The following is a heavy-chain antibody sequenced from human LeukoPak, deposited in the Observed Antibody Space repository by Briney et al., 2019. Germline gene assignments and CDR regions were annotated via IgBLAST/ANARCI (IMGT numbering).Heavy chain of an antibody. J-gene: IGHJ4*02. CDR1: GFTFSSYG. D-gene: IGHD4-11*01. CDR2: ISGSGGST. Sequence: GGSLRLSCAASGFTFSSYGMSWVRQAPGKGLEWVSAISGSGGSTYYADSVKGRFTISRDNSKNTLYLQMNSLRAEDTALYYCARSFWDYSTSRAFDYWGQGTLVTVSS. V-gene: IGHV3-23*01. CDR3: ARSFWDYSTSRAFDY.